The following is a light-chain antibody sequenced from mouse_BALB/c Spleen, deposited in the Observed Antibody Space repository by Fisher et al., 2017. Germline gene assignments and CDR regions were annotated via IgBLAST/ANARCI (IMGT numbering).Light chain of an antibody. CDR3: HQRSSYPWT. V-gene: IGKV4-70*01. J-gene: IGKJ1*01. CDR1: SSVSY. Sequence: IVLTQSPAILSASPGEKVTMTCRASSSVSYMHWYQQKSGTSPKRWIYDTSKLASGVPARFSGSGSGTSYSLTISSMEAEDAATYYCHQRSSYPWTFGGGTKLEIK. CDR2: DTS.